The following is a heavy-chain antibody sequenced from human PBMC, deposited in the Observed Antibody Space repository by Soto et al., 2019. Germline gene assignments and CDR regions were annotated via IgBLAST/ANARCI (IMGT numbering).Heavy chain of an antibody. D-gene: IGHD3-22*01. CDR2: IWYDGSNK. CDR1: GFTFSSYG. J-gene: IGHJ2*01. CDR3: ASGATDSSGYYRLLQGWYFDL. Sequence: QVQLVESGGGVVQPGRSLRLSCAASGFTFSSYGMHWVRQAPGKGLEWVAVIWYDGSNKYYADSVKGRFTISRDNSKNXLXLXXNSLRAEDTAVYYCASGATDSSGYYRLLQGWYFDLWGRGTLVTVSS. V-gene: IGHV3-33*01.